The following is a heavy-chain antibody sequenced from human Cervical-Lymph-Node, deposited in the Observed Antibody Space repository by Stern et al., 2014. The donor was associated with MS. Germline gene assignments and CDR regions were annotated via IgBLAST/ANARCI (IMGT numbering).Heavy chain of an antibody. D-gene: IGHD2-21*01. Sequence: VQLVESGPGLVTHSGTLSLSCGVSGVSINSFYWSWVRQPPGKGLEWLGYIFNCGGAKYNPSLKSLVTISLDTSKKRFLLQLGSVTAADTAIYYWVRDFISRTGEWFDPWGQGTLVTVSS. J-gene: IGHJ5*02. V-gene: IGHV4-59*01. CDR1: GVSINSFY. CDR2: IFNCGGA. CDR3: VRDFISRTGEWFDP.